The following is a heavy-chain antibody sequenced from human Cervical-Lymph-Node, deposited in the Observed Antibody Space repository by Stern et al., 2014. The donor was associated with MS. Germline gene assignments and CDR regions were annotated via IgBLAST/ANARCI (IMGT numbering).Heavy chain of an antibody. V-gene: IGHV1-69*01. D-gene: IGHD1-26*01. CDR2: FIPVFGTP. J-gene: IGHJ6*02. CDR3: TRGASSAAWYRHAVDV. CDR1: GGALNTYA. Sequence: VQLVASGAEVRKPGSSVKVSCKASGGALNTYAIHWVRLAPGQGLEWMGGFIPVFGTPVYAQKFKGRVTIAADESTSTDYMELSSLRSDDTAVYYCTRGASSAAWYRHAVDVWGQGTTVTVSS.